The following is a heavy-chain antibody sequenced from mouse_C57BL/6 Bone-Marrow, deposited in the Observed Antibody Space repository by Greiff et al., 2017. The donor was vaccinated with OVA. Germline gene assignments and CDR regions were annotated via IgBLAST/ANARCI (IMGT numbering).Heavy chain of an antibody. V-gene: IGHV14-4*01. CDR1: GFNIKDAY. Sequence: EVQLQESGAELVRPGASVKLSCTASGFNIKDAYMHWVKQRPEQGLEWIGWFDPENGDTEYASKFQGKATITADTTSNTAYLQLSSLTSEDTAVYYCTTCRYWGQGTTLTVSA. J-gene: IGHJ2*01. CDR2: FDPENGDT. CDR3: TTCRY.